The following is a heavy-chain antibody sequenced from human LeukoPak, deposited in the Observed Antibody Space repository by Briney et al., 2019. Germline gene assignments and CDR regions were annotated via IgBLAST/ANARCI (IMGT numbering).Heavy chain of an antibody. J-gene: IGHJ4*02. D-gene: IGHD6-13*01. CDR3: ARQIGIAESDY. Sequence: SETVSLTCSVSGGPLRSRIYYWGWIRPPPGEGVEGLGSIFYCGSTYYHPSLKSRVTISVDTSKHQFSLNLSSVPPGDTAGYFCARQIGIAESDYWGQGTLVTVST. CDR1: GGPLRSRIYY. V-gene: IGHV4-39*01. CDR2: IFYCGST.